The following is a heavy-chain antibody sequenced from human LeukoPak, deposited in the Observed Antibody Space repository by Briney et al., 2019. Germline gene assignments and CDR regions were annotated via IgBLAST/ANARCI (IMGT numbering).Heavy chain of an antibody. J-gene: IGHJ1*01. CDR2: ISGSGGST. CDR3: AKAPPEDYDSSGYSVAEYSQH. Sequence: GGSLRLSCAASGFTFSSYAMSWVRQAPGKGLEWVSAISGSGGSTYYADSVKGRFTISRDNSKNTLYLQMNSLRAEDTAVYYCAKAPPEDYDSSGYSVAEYSQHWGQGTLVTVSS. CDR1: GFTFSSYA. V-gene: IGHV3-23*01. D-gene: IGHD3-22*01.